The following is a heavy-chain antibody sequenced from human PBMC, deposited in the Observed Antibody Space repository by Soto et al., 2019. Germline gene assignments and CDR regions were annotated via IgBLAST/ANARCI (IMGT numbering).Heavy chain of an antibody. CDR2: ISGSGGST. D-gene: IGHD6-13*01. CDR3: AKDRGLIAAAGTGAVV. Sequence: EVQLLESGGGLVQPGGSLRLSCAASGFTFSSYAMSWVRQAPGKGLEWVSAISGSGGSTYYADSVKGRFTISRDNSKNTLYLQMNSLRAEDTAVYYCAKDRGLIAAAGTGAVVWGQGTLVTVSS. CDR1: GFTFSSYA. V-gene: IGHV3-23*01. J-gene: IGHJ4*02.